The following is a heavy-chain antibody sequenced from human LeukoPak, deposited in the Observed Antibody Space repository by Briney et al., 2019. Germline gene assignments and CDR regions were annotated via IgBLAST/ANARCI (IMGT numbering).Heavy chain of an antibody. CDR3: ARFHKSRYSSSQGWFDP. V-gene: IGHV5-51*01. CDR2: IYPGDSDT. Sequence: GESLKISCEGSGYSFTSYWIGWVRQMPGKGLEWMGIIYPGDSDTRYSPSFQGQVTISADKSISTAYLQWSSLKASDTAMYYCARFHKSRYSSSQGWFDPWGQGTLVTVSS. D-gene: IGHD6-13*01. CDR1: GYSFTSYW. J-gene: IGHJ5*02.